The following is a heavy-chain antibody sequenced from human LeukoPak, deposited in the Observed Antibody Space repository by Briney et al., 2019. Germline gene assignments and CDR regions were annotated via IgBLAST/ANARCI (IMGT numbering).Heavy chain of an antibody. CDR1: GGSFSGYC. V-gene: IGHV4-34*01. CDR3: ARGKVDYYDSSGYYYNTYYYGMDV. J-gene: IGHJ6*02. CDR2: INHSGST. Sequence: PSETLSLTCAVYGGSFSGYCWSWIRQPPGKGLEWIGEINHSGSTNYNPSLKSRVTISVDRSKNQFSLKLSSVTAADTAVYYCARGKVDYYDSSGYYYNTYYYGMDVWGQGTTVTVSS. D-gene: IGHD3-22*01.